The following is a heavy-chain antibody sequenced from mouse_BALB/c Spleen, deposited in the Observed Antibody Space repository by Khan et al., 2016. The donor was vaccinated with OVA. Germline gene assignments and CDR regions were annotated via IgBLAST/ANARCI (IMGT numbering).Heavy chain of an antibody. CDR3: ARGYFGNYEFVY. D-gene: IGHD2-1*01. CDR2: IFPGTCTT. J-gene: IGHJ3*01. Sequence: QVQLQQSGAELVKPGASVKLSCKTSGYTFTSYWIQWVKQRPGQGLGWIGQIFPGTCTTYYNENFKGKATLTVDTSSSTAYMQLSSLTSEDSAVYFWARGYFGNYEFVYWGQGTLVTVSP. V-gene: IGHV1S132*01. CDR1: GYTFTSYW.